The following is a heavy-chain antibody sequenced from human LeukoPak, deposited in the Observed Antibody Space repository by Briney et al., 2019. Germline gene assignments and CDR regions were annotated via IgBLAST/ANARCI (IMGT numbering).Heavy chain of an antibody. CDR2: INPNSGGT. CDR1: GYTSTGYY. Sequence: ASVKVSCKASGYTSTGYYMHWVRQAPGQGLEWMGWINPNSGGTNYAQKFQGRVTMTRDTSISTAYMELSRLTSDDTAVYYCARDADFYWFDPWGQGTLVTVSS. CDR3: ARDADFYWFDP. D-gene: IGHD3-3*01. J-gene: IGHJ5*02. V-gene: IGHV1-2*02.